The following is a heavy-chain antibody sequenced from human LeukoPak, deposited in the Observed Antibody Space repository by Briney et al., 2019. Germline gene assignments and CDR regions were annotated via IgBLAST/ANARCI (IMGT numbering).Heavy chain of an antibody. CDR2: ISSSSSYI. CDR1: GFTFSSYS. V-gene: IGHV3-21*01. CDR3: ARDPKRFGDRH. D-gene: IGHD3-10*01. Sequence: GGSLRLSCAASGFTFSSYSMNWVRQAPGKGLEWVSSISSSSSYIYYADSVKGRFTISRDNAKNSLYLQMNSLRAEDTAVYYCARDPKRFGDRHWGQGTLVTVSS. J-gene: IGHJ4*02.